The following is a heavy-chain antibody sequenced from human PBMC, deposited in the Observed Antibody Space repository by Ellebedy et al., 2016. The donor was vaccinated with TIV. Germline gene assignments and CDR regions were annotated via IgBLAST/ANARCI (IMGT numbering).Heavy chain of an antibody. CDR2: IRSSTNSI. J-gene: IGHJ4*02. CDR3: ARTNYYDSYGNYLPFDY. V-gene: IGHV3-48*01. Sequence: GESLKISXAASGFTFSTYSMNWVRQAPGKGLEWVAFIRSSTNSISYADSVKGRFTISRDDAENSLYLQMNSLEVEDTAVYYCARTNYYDSYGNYLPFDYWGQGALVTVSS. D-gene: IGHD3-22*01. CDR1: GFTFSTYS.